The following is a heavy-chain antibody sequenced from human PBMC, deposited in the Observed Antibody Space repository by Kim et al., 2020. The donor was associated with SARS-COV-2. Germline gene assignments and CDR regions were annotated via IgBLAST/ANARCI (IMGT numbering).Heavy chain of an antibody. CDR1: GYTFTSYY. V-gene: IGHV1-46*01. D-gene: IGHD3-10*01. J-gene: IGHJ4*02. CDR3: ARDWGGSGSYFSIDY. Sequence: ASVKVSCKASGYTFTSYYMHWVRQAPGQGLEWMGIINPSGGSTSYAQKFQGRVTMTRDTSTSTDYLELSSLRSADTAVYYCARDWGGSGSYFSIDYWGQGTLVTVSS. CDR2: INPSGGST.